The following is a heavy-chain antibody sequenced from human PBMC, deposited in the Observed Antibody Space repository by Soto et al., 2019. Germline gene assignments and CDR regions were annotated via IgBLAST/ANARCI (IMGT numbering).Heavy chain of an antibody. V-gene: IGHV3-30*03. CDR3: ARVTYGDSSSGYYVFDS. CDR1: GFTFNSYG. CDR2: ISHDGSKT. D-gene: IGHD3-22*01. Sequence: QVQLVESGGGVVQPGRSLRLSCAASGFTFNSYGIHWVRQAPGKGLEWVAVISHDGSKTNYADSVKGRVTISRDNSKDTVYLQMSSLRAEDTAVYFCARVTYGDSSSGYYVFDSWGQGTLVTVSS. J-gene: IGHJ4*02.